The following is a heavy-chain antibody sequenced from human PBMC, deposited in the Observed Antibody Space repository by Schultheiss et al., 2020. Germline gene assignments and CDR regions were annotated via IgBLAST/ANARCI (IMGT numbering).Heavy chain of an antibody. J-gene: IGHJ6*03. CDR1: GFTFSSYW. CDR3: AREGSCDFCSRTYYYYYFMDV. CDR2: IKQDGIEK. V-gene: IGHV3-7*01. D-gene: IGHD3-3*01. Sequence: WGSLRLSCAASGFTFSSYWMSWVCQDPGKGLEWVANIKQDGIEKYYLDSVKGRFTISTDNAKNSLYLQMNSLRAEDTAVYYCAREGSCDFCSRTYYYYYFMDVWGQGTTVTVAS.